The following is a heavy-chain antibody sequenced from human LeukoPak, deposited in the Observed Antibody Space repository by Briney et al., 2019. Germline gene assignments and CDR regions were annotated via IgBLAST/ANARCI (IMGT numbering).Heavy chain of an antibody. Sequence: PGGSLRLSCGASGFTFSSNGMHWVRQAPGKGLEWVTFIQYDGSKKYYADSVKGRFTISRDNSKNTLYLEMNSLRAEDTAVYYCAKDIGSYYDYWGQGILVTVSS. V-gene: IGHV3-30*02. D-gene: IGHD3-10*01. J-gene: IGHJ4*02. CDR2: IQYDGSKK. CDR1: GFTFSSNG. CDR3: AKDIGSYYDY.